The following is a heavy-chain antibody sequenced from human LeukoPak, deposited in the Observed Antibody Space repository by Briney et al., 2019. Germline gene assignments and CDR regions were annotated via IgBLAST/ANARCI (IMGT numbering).Heavy chain of an antibody. CDR2: IGTGSSYM. J-gene: IGHJ4*02. CDR1: GFTFSSYS. V-gene: IGHV3-21*01. CDR3: ARRSGSYYYFDY. D-gene: IGHD1-26*01. Sequence: GGSLRLSCAASGFTFSSYSMNWVRQAPGKGLEWVSSIGTGSSYMYYADSVKGRFTISRDNAKNSLYLQMNSLRAEDTAVYYCARRSGSYYYFDYWGQGTLVTVSS.